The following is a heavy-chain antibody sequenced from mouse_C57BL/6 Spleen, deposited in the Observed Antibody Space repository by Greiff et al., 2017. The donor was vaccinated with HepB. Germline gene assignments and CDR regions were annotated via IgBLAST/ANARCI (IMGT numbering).Heavy chain of an antibody. CDR1: GYTFTSYW. J-gene: IGHJ1*03. Sequence: EVKLVESGTVLARPGASVKMSCKTSGYTFTSYWMHWVKQRPGQGLEWIGAIYPGNSDTSYNQKFKGKAKLTAVTSASTAYMELSSLTNEDSAVYYCTRDYGSSSRWYFDVWGTGTTVTVSS. D-gene: IGHD1-1*01. CDR3: TRDYGSSSRWYFDV. CDR2: IYPGNSDT. V-gene: IGHV1-5*01.